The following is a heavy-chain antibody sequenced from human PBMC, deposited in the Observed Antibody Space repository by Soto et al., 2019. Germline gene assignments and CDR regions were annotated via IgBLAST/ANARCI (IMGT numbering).Heavy chain of an antibody. CDR3: ARASHQSVVRGVVDFDY. CDR1: GGSISSGDYY. Sequence: SETLSLTCTVSGGSISSGDYYWSWIRQPPGKGLEWIGYIYYSGSTYYNPSLKSRVTISVDTSKNQFSLKLSSVTAADTAVYYCARASHQSVVRGVVDFDYWGQGTLVTVSS. D-gene: IGHD3-10*01. V-gene: IGHV4-30-4*01. CDR2: IYYSGST. J-gene: IGHJ4*02.